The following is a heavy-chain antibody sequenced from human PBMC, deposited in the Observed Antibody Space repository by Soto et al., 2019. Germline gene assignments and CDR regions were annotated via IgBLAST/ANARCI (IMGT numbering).Heavy chain of an antibody. Sequence: GGSLRLSCAASGFTFDDYAMHWVRQAPGKGLEWVSGISWNSGSIGYADSVKGRFTISRDNAKNSLYLQMNSLRAEDTALYYCAKDQNYASAFDIWGQGTMVTVSS. CDR1: GFTFDDYA. CDR3: AKDQNYASAFDI. V-gene: IGHV3-9*01. J-gene: IGHJ3*02. D-gene: IGHD1-7*01. CDR2: ISWNSGSI.